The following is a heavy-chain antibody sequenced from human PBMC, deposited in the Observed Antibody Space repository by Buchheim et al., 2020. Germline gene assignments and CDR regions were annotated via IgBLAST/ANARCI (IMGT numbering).Heavy chain of an antibody. D-gene: IGHD3-10*01. CDR2: INQNGGEK. V-gene: IGHV3-7*01. J-gene: IGHJ4*02. Sequence: EVQLVESGGGLGRPGGSLRLSCVASGFNFGTLWMSWVRQVPGKGLEWVANINQNGGEKYYVDYVEGRFTISRDNAKNSLYLQMSSLRVEDTAVYYCARAGSVGSVDFWGQGTL. CDR1: GFNFGTLW. CDR3: ARAGSVGSVDF.